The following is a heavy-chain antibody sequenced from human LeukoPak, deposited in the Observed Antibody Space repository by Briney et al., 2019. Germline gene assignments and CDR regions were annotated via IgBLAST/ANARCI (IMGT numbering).Heavy chain of an antibody. CDR2: IYPGDSDT. CDR1: GYSFTSYW. CDR3: ATSPFYDSSGYPYPDAFDI. J-gene: IGHJ3*02. Sequence: GESLKISCKGSGYSFTSYWIGWVRKMPGKGLEWMGIIYPGDSDTRYSPSFQGQVTISADKSISTAYLQWSSLKASDTAMYYCATSPFYDSSGYPYPDAFDIWGQGTMVTVSS. D-gene: IGHD3-22*01. V-gene: IGHV5-51*01.